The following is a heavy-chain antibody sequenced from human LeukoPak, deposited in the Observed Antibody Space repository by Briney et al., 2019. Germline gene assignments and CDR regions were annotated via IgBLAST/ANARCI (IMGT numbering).Heavy chain of an antibody. CDR3: ATWPYGSGSYGDFDY. Sequence: GGSLRLSCATSGFRFSLNWMSWVRQGPGKGLEWVASINEDGSEKYYVDSVKGRFTISKDDAKNSLYLQMNTLRAEDTALYHCATWPYGSGSYGDFDYWGQGILVTVSS. CDR1: GFRFSLNW. J-gene: IGHJ4*02. V-gene: IGHV3-7*03. D-gene: IGHD3-10*01. CDR2: INEDGSEK.